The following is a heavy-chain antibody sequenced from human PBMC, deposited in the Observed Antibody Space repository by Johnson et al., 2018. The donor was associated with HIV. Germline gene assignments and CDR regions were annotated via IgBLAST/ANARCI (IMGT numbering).Heavy chain of an antibody. D-gene: IGHD1-26*01. V-gene: IGHV3-30*19. CDR3: AKDMRPVRGWGGGSYRGVSDAFDI. CDR1: GFTFSTYG. Sequence: QMLLVESGGGVVQPGRSLRLSCAASGFTFSTYGMHWVRQAPGKGLEWVTVISYDGGLKYYADSAKGRFTISRDNSKNTLYLQMSSLRAEDTAVYYCAKDMRPVRGWGGGSYRGVSDAFDIWGQGTMVTVSS. J-gene: IGHJ3*02. CDR2: ISYDGGLK.